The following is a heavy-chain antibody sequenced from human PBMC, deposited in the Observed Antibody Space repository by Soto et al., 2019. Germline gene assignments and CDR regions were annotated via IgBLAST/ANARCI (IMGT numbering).Heavy chain of an antibody. CDR2: IYYSGST. Sequence: PSETLSLTCTVSGGSISSYYWSWIRQPPGKGLEWIGYIYYSGSTNYNPSLKGRVTKSVDTSKNESSLKVSYVTAADTAVYYCARHSYGGGVMAPYYYYYYMDVWGKGTTVTVSS. V-gene: IGHV4-59*08. D-gene: IGHD3-16*01. CDR1: GGSISSYY. J-gene: IGHJ6*03. CDR3: ARHSYGGGVMAPYYYYYYMDV.